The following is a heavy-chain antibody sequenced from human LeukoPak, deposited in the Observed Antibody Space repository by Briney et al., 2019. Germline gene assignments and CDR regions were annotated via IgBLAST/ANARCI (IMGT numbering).Heavy chain of an antibody. D-gene: IGHD6-6*01. CDR3: ARVKGKQLLNAFDI. V-gene: IGHV1-18*01. Sequence: ASVKVSCKASGGTFSSYAISWVRQAPGQGLEWMGWISAYNGNTNYAQKLQGRVTMTTDTSTSTAYMELRSLRSDDTAVYYCARVKGKQLLNAFDIWGQGTMVTVSS. CDR1: GGTFSSYA. J-gene: IGHJ3*02. CDR2: ISAYNGNT.